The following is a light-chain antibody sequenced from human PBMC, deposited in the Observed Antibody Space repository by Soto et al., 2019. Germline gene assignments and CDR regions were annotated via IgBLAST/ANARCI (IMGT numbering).Light chain of an antibody. CDR2: DKS. CDR1: RGVNHN. J-gene: IGKJ5*01. CDR3: HQYNNWPPRT. Sequence: DRVMTRSPDTLSASPGQIFSLSCRASRGVNHNLAWYQQKPVQAPRLLVFDKSSRAPAVPASFSGSGTATDFTLTINSLQSQDFGVYYCHQYNNWPPRTFGQGTRLEIK. V-gene: IGKV3-15*01.